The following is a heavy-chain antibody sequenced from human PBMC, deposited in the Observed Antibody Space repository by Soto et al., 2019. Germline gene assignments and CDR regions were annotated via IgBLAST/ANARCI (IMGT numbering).Heavy chain of an antibody. D-gene: IGHD3-22*01. CDR2: ISYDGSNK. CDR3: ARDRYYYDSSGYFGHYYYYGMDV. CDR1: GFTFSSYA. V-gene: IGHV3-30-3*01. J-gene: IGHJ6*02. Sequence: GGSLRLSCAASGFTFSSYAMHWVRQAPGKGLEWVAVISYDGSNKYYADSVKGRFTISRDNSKNTLYLQMNSLRAEDTAVYYCARDRYYYDSSGYFGHYYYYGMDVWGQGTTVTVSS.